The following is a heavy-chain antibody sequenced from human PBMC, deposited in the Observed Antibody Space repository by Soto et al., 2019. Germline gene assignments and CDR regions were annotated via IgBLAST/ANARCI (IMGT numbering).Heavy chain of an antibody. D-gene: IGHD6-13*01. J-gene: IGHJ4*02. Sequence: ASVKVSCKASGGTFSSYAISWVRQAPGQGLEWMGGIIPIFGTANYAQKFQGRVTITADESTSTAYMELSSLRSEDTAVYYCARHWVAEQQLAYDYWGQGPLVTVSS. V-gene: IGHV1-69*13. CDR2: IIPIFGTA. CDR3: ARHWVAEQQLAYDY. CDR1: GGTFSSYA.